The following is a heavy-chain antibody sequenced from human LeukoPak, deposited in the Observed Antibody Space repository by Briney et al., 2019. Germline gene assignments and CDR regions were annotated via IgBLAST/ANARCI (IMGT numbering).Heavy chain of an antibody. V-gene: IGHV3-7*01. Sequence: GGSLRLSCVASGFPFSSDWMSWVRPAPGKGLEWVANIHQVGGVKYYMDSVKDRFTFSRDNAKNSLYVQMNSLRAEDTAVYYYARRYHYYDSSGRFDYWGLGTLVTVSS. CDR1: GFPFSSDW. J-gene: IGHJ4*02. CDR2: IHQVGGVK. CDR3: ARRYHYYDSSGRFDY. D-gene: IGHD3-22*01.